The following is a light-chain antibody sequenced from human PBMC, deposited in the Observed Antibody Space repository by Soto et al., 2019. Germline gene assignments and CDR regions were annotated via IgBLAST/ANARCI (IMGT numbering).Light chain of an antibody. CDR1: QGISSY. Sequence: DIQLTQSPSFLSASVGDRVTITCRASQGISSYFAWYQQKPGKAPKLLIYAASTLQSGVPSRFSVSGSGTECTLTISSLQPEDFATYYCQQLNSFPAYTFGQGTKLEIK. CDR2: AAS. V-gene: IGKV1-9*01. CDR3: QQLNSFPAYT. J-gene: IGKJ2*01.